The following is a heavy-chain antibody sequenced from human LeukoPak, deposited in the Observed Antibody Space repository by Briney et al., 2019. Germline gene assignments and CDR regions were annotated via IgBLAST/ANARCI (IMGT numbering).Heavy chain of an antibody. CDR3: AREDLAYCGGDCYPYFDY. D-gene: IGHD2-21*02. CDR2: ISYDGSNK. J-gene: IGHJ4*02. CDR1: GFTFSSYG. V-gene: IGHV3-30*03. Sequence: PGGSLRLSCAASGFTFSSYGMHWVRQAPGKGLEWVAVISYDGSNKYYADSVKGRFTISRDNSKNTLYLQMNSLRAEDTAVYYCAREDLAYCGGDCYPYFDYWGQGTLVTVSS.